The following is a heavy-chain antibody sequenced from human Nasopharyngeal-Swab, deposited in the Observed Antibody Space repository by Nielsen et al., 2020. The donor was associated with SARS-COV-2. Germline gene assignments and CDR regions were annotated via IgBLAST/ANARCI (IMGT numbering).Heavy chain of an antibody. V-gene: IGHV3-33*01. CDR3: VRALGEEGDY. D-gene: IGHD3-10*01. CDR2: IWYDGTNR. J-gene: IGHJ4*02. CDR1: GFTFSRYG. Sequence: GESLKISCGASGFTFSRYGMHWVRQAPGKGLEWVAVIWYDGTNRYYADSVKDRFTISRDNSKNTLDLQMNSLKAVDTAIYYCVRALGEEGDYWGQGTPVTVSS.